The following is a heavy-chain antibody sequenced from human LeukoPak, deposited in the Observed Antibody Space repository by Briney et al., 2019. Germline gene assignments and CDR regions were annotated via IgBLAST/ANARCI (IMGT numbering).Heavy chain of an antibody. CDR2: ISAYNGNT. Sequence: GASVKVSCKASGYTFTSYGISWVRQAPGQGLEWLGWISAYNGNTNYAQKLQGRVTMTTDTSTSTAYMELRSLRSDDTAVYYCARGVRPQYYYYMDVWGKGTTVTISS. D-gene: IGHD3-10*01. J-gene: IGHJ6*03. CDR1: GYTFTSYG. CDR3: ARGVRPQYYYYMDV. V-gene: IGHV1-18*01.